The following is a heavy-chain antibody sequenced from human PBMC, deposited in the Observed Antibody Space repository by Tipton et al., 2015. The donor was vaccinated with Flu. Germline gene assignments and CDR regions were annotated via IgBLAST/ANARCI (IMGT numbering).Heavy chain of an antibody. V-gene: IGHV3-30*02. D-gene: IGHD1-1*01. CDR1: GFTFRSYG. CDR2: IRYDASNK. J-gene: IGHJ6*02. CDR3: AKDAATGTAYNNYYGMDV. Sequence: LRLSCAASGFTFRSYGMHWVRQAPGKGLEWLAFIRYDASNKNYADSVKGRFTISRDNSQNTLYLHMNSLRAEDTAVYYCAKDAATGTAYNNYYGMDVWGQGTTVTVSS.